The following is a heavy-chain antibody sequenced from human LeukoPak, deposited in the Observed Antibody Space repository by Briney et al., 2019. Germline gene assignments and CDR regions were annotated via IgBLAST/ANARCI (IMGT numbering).Heavy chain of an antibody. D-gene: IGHD3-22*01. V-gene: IGHV4-59*08. Sequence: KPSETLSLTCTVSGGSSSSYYWSWIRQPPGKGLEWIWYINYSGSTKSNPSLKSRVTMSVDTSKNQFSLKLSSVTAADTAVYYCARVPYWYYYDSSGYSRDAFDIWGQGTMVTVSS. CDR1: GGSSSSYY. CDR2: INYSGST. CDR3: ARVPYWYYYDSSGYSRDAFDI. J-gene: IGHJ3*02.